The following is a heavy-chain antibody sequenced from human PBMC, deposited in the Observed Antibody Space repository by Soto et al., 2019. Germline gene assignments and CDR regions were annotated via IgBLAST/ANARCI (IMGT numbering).Heavy chain of an antibody. Sequence: SGPTLVNPTQTLTLTCTFSGFSLSTSEVGVGWIRQPPGKALEWLALLYWDDDKRYNPSLKSRLTITKVTSKNQVVLTLTNMDPVDTATYYCVHRAGMGGNSWLPGHWGQGTLVTVSS. CDR2: LYWDDDK. V-gene: IGHV2-5*02. D-gene: IGHD6-13*01. J-gene: IGHJ4*02. CDR1: GFSLSTSEVG. CDR3: VHRAGMGGNSWLPGH.